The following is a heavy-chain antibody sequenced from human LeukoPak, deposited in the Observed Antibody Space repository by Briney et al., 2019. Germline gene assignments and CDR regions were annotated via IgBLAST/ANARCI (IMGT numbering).Heavy chain of an antibody. V-gene: IGHV3-23*01. J-gene: IGHJ1*01. CDR1: GFTFSSYA. D-gene: IGHD6-6*01. CDR2: ISGSGGST. Sequence: GGCLRLSCAASGFTFSSYAMRWVRQAPGKGLEWVSAISGSGGSTYYADSVKGRFTICRDNSKNTLYLQMNSLRAEDTSVYYCAKLWTEYSSSSRYFQHWGQGTLVTVSS. CDR3: AKLWTEYSSSSRYFQH.